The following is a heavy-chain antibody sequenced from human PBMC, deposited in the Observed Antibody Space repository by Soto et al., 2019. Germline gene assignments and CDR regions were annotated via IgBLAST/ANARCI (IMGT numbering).Heavy chain of an antibody. CDR3: AKREELYYDSSGFVYYFAY. J-gene: IGHJ4*02. D-gene: IGHD3-22*01. V-gene: IGHV3-23*01. Sequence: LRLSCAASGFTFSSYAMSWVRQAPGKGLEWVSSVSGSGGSTYYADSVKGRFTISRDNSKNTLSLQMNSLRAEDTAIYYCAKREELYYDSSGFVYYFAYWGQGPLVTVSS. CDR2: VSGSGGST. CDR1: GFTFSSYA.